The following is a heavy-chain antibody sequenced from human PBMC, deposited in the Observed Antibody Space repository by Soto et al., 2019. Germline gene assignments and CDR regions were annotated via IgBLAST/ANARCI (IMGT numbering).Heavy chain of an antibody. D-gene: IGHD6-13*01. CDR2: IKQAGSAK. V-gene: IGHV3-7*01. J-gene: IGHJ4*02. CDR1: GFTFSAYW. Sequence: EVPLVESGGGLVQTAGSLRLACAASGFTFSAYWMSWVRQAPGKGLEWVANIKQAGSAKYYVDSVNGRFIISRDVAKNLLFLKVKSLRVEDTAVYYCAREKLAIGYFDYWGQGTLVTVSS. CDR3: AREKLAIGYFDY.